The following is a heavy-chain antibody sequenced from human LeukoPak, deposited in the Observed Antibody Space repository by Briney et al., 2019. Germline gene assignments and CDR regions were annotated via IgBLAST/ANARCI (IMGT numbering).Heavy chain of an antibody. J-gene: IGHJ5*02. CDR1: GGSISSSRFY. CDR2: IYYSGST. V-gene: IGHV4-39*07. D-gene: IGHD3-10*01. CDR3: ARDLAGSGSYLPGWFDP. Sequence: SETLSLTCSVSGGSISSSRFYWVWIRQPPGKGLEWIGSIYYSGSTYYNPSLKSRVTISVDTSKNQFSLKLSSVTAADTAVYYCARDLAGSGSYLPGWFDPWGQGTLVTVSS.